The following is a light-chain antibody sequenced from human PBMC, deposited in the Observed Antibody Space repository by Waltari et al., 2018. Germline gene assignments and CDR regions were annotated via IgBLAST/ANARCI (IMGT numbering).Light chain of an antibody. CDR1: QSVSNY. J-gene: IGKJ1*01. CDR3: QQYNDWART. V-gene: IGKV3-15*01. CDR2: GAS. Sequence: EVVMTQSPATLSVSPGERATLSCRASQSVSNYLAWYQQKPSQAPRLLIYGASTRATGIPARFSGSGSGTEFTLTINSLQSEDFAIYYCQQYNDWARTFGQGTKVEIK.